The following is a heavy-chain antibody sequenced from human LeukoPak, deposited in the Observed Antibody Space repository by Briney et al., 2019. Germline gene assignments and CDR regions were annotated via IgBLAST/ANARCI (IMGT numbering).Heavy chain of an antibody. CDR1: GYTFTGYY. CDR3: ARDPGDFWSGYYSRAFDI. V-gene: IGHV1-2*02. J-gene: IGHJ3*02. D-gene: IGHD3-3*01. Sequence: ASVKVSCKASGYTFTGYYMHWVRQAPGRGLEWMGWINPNSGGTNYAQKFQGRVTMTRDTSISTAYMELSRLRSDDTAVYYCARDPGDFWSGYYSRAFDIWGQGTMVTVSS. CDR2: INPNSGGT.